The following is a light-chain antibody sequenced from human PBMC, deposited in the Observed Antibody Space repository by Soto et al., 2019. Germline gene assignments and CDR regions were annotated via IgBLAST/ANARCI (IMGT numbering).Light chain of an antibody. V-gene: IGKV1-5*01. J-gene: IGKJ1*01. Sequence: DIQMTQSPSTLSASLGDRLTITCRASQSISSWLAWYQQKPGKAPKLLIYDASSLESGVPQRFSGSGSGTEFTLTISSLQTDDFSTYYCQQYHSYWTFGQGTKVDI. CDR3: QQYHSYWT. CDR2: DAS. CDR1: QSISSW.